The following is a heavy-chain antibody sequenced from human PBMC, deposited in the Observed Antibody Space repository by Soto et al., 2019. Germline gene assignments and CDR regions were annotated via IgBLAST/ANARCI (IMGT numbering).Heavy chain of an antibody. D-gene: IGHD3-16*01. J-gene: IGHJ5*02. CDR3: ARLLPSPGLGVGFDP. V-gene: IGHV1-3*01. CDR2: INAGYGNT. CDR1: GYTFTSYA. Sequence: QVQLVQSGAEVKKPGASVKGSCKASGYTFTSYALHWVRQAPGQRLQWMGWINAGYGNTKYSQKFQGRVTITRDTSASTAYMELSSLRSEDTAVYYCARLLPSPGLGVGFDPWGQGTLVTVSS.